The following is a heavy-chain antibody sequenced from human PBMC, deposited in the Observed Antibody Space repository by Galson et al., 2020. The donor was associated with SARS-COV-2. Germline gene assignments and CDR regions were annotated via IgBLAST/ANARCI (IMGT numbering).Heavy chain of an antibody. Sequence: METGGSLRLSCAASGFSVSSNSMPWVRQAPGKGLEWVSVIYSDGGGNIYYPDTVKGRFTISSNNSKNTLYLQMNNLRTEDAAVYYVAGYGSGSLGYSYGMDVWGQGTTVTVSS. CDR2: IYSDGGGNI. V-gene: IGHV3-53*05. J-gene: IGHJ6*02. D-gene: IGHD3-10*01. CDR1: GFSVSSNS. CDR3: AGYGSGSLGYSYGMDV.